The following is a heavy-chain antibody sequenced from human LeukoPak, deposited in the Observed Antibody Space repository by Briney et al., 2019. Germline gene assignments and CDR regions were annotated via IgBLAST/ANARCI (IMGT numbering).Heavy chain of an antibody. J-gene: IGHJ4*02. Sequence: GGSLRLSCAASGFTFSSYAMSWVRQAPGKGLEWVSGISDSGSTHYADSVKGRFTISRDNSKYMLYLQMNSLRAEDTAVYYCAKAGWYGGDFDYWGQGTLVTVSS. CDR2: ISDSGST. V-gene: IGHV3-23*01. CDR1: GFTFSSYA. D-gene: IGHD6-19*01. CDR3: AKAGWYGGDFDY.